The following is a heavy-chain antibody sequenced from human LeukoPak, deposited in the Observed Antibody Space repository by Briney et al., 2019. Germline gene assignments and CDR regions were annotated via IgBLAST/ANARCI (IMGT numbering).Heavy chain of an antibody. Sequence: KPSETPSLTCTVSGGSIFSYYWGWIRQPPGKGLEWMGYIYYSGSTNYNPSLKSRVTISVDTSKNQFSLRVSSVTAADTAVYYCARHLNNCGDDCYIFDYWGQGTLVTVSS. D-gene: IGHD2-21*01. CDR2: IYYSGST. CDR3: ARHLNNCGDDCYIFDY. CDR1: GGSIFSYY. V-gene: IGHV4-59*08. J-gene: IGHJ4*02.